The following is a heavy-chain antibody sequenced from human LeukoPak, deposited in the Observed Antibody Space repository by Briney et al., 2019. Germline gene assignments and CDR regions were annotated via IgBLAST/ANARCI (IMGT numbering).Heavy chain of an antibody. V-gene: IGHV3-23*01. D-gene: IGHD5-18*01. CDR2: ISGSGGTT. CDR1: GFTFSSHA. CDR3: AKARGYSYASEY. Sequence: GGSLRPSCAASGFTFSSHAMTWVRQAPGKGLEWVSSISGSGGTTYYADSVKGRFTISRDNSRNTLFLQMDSLRAEDTAVYYCAKARGYSYASEYWGQGTLATVSS. J-gene: IGHJ4*02.